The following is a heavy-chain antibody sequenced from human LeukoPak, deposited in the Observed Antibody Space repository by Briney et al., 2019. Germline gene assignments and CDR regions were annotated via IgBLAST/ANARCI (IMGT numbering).Heavy chain of an antibody. Sequence: PGGSLRLSCAASGFTFSDSFMNWIRQAPGKGLEWLSYISHSGSNLDYAESVRGRFTISRDNANHSLYLQINSLRAEDTAVYYCARGDSSGAPDYWGQGTLATVSS. J-gene: IGHJ4*02. D-gene: IGHD3-22*01. V-gene: IGHV3-11*01. CDR1: GFTFSDSF. CDR2: ISHSGSNL. CDR3: ARGDSSGAPDY.